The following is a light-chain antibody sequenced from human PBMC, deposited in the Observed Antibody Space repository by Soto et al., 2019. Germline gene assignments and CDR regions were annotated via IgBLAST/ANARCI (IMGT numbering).Light chain of an antibody. CDR2: LAS. CDR3: LQDYNYPPT. V-gene: IGKV1-6*02. Sequence: AIQMTQSPSSQSAYVGDRVTITCRASQAIRNDLGWYQQKPGKAPKLLTYLASSSQSGAPSRFSGSGSGTDFTLTISSLQAEDFATYYCLQDYNYPPTFGQGTRLEIK. CDR1: QAIRND. J-gene: IGKJ5*01.